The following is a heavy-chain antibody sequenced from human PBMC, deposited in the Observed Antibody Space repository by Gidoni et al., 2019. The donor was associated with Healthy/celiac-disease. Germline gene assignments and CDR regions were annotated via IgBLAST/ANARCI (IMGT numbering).Heavy chain of an antibody. CDR3: AKAAMVQGVITVVDY. Sequence: EVQLVESGGGLVQPGRSLRLTCAASVFTFADYAMHWVRQAPGKGLEWVSGISWNSGSIGYADSVKGRFTISRDNAKNSLYLQMNSLRAEDTALYYCAKAAMVQGVITVVDYWGQGTLVTVSS. CDR2: ISWNSGSI. CDR1: VFTFADYA. D-gene: IGHD3-10*01. V-gene: IGHV3-9*01. J-gene: IGHJ4*02.